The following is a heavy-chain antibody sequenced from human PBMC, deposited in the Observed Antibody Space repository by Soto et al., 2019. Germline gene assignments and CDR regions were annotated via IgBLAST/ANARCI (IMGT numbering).Heavy chain of an antibody. D-gene: IGHD3-22*01. V-gene: IGHV1-58*01. Sequence: QMQLVQSGPEVKKPGTSVKVSCKASGFTFPSSAVQWVRQARGQRLEWIARIVVGSGNTNYAQKFQERLTISRDMSTNKAYMELSSLRSEDTAVYYCAAVPYYYDTSGTYFDYWGQGTLVTVSS. CDR3: AAVPYYYDTSGTYFDY. J-gene: IGHJ4*02. CDR2: IVVGSGNT. CDR1: GFTFPSSA.